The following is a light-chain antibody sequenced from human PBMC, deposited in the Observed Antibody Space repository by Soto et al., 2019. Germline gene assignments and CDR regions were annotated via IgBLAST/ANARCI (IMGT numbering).Light chain of an antibody. Sequence: DIQMTQSPSTLSASVGDRVTITCRASQSISSWLAWYQQKPGKAPKLLIYDASSLESGVPSRFSSSGSGSEFTLTISILQPDDFATYYCQQYNSYSTFGQGTKVEIK. CDR2: DAS. CDR1: QSISSW. V-gene: IGKV1-5*01. CDR3: QQYNSYST. J-gene: IGKJ1*01.